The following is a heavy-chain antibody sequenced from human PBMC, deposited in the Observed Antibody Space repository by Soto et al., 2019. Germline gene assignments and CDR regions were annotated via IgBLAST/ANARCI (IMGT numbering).Heavy chain of an antibody. CDR2: INHSGST. V-gene: IGHV4-34*01. J-gene: IGHJ4*02. D-gene: IGHD3-10*01. CDR1: GGSFSGYY. CDR3: ARDGNGSGSYLDY. Sequence: QVQLQQWGAGLLKPSETLSLTCAVCGGSFSGYYWSWIRQPPGKGLEWIGEINHSGSTNYNPSLKGRVTISVDTSKNQFSLKLSSVTAADTAVYYCARDGNGSGSYLDYWGQGTLVTVSS.